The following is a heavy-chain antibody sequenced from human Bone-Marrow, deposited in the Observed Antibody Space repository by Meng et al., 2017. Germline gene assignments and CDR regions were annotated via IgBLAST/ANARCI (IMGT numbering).Heavy chain of an antibody. D-gene: IGHD3-10*01. J-gene: IGHJ6*02. Sequence: SETLSLTCTVSGGSISSSSYYWGWIRQPPGKGLEWIGSIYYSGSTYYNPSLKSRVTISVDTSKNQFSLKLSSVTAADTAVYYCARDLFYYYGSGTNPYYYYGMDVWGQGTTVTVSS. CDR2: IYYSGST. CDR1: GGSISSSSYY. V-gene: IGHV4-39*07. CDR3: ARDLFYYYGSGTNPYYYYGMDV.